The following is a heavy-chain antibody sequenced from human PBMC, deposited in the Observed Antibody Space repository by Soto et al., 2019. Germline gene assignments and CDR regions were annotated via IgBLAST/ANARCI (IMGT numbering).Heavy chain of an antibody. CDR3: ARGGPTGGSYKYNWFDP. CDR1: GGSISSGDFY. J-gene: IGHJ5*02. Sequence: KLSETLSLTCTVSGGSISSGDFYWSWIRQPPGRGLEWIGYISYSGSTYYNTSLKSRVTISVDTSKNQFSLKLNSVTAADTAVYYCARGGPTGGSYKYNWFDPWGQGTLVTVSS. V-gene: IGHV4-30-4*01. D-gene: IGHD2-15*01. CDR2: ISYSGST.